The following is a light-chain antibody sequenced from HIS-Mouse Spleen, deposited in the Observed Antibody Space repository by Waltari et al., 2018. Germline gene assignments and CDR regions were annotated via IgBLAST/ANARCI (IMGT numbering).Light chain of an antibody. CDR2: EVS. Sequence: QSALTQPPSVSGSPGQSVTISCTGTSSDVGSYNRVSWYQQPPGTAPKLRMYEVSNRPSGVPDRFSGSKSGNTASLTISGLQAEDEADYYCSLYTSSSTLVFGGGTKLTVL. J-gene: IGLJ2*01. V-gene: IGLV2-18*01. CDR3: SLYTSSSTLV. CDR1: SSDVGSYNR.